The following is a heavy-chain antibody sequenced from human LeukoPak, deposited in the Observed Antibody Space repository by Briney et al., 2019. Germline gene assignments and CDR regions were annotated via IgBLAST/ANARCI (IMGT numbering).Heavy chain of an antibody. CDR1: GFTFSSYA. Sequence: GGSLRLSCAASGFTFSSYAMHWVRQAPGKGLEWVAVISYDGSNKYYADPVKGRFTISRDNSKNTLYLQMNSLRAEDTAVYYCARDIVVVPAARFDYWGQGTLVTVSS. D-gene: IGHD2-2*01. CDR3: ARDIVVVPAARFDY. V-gene: IGHV3-30-3*01. CDR2: ISYDGSNK. J-gene: IGHJ4*02.